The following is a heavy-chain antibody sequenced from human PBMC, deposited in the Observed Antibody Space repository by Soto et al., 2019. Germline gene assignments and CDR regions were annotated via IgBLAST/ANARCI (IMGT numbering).Heavy chain of an antibody. V-gene: IGHV4-59*01. D-gene: IGHD6-6*01. J-gene: IGHJ5*02. CDR2: IYYSGST. CDR3: AREVAARPFPWFDP. CDR1: GDSISSYY. Sequence: QVQXQXXGXXXXXXXXXXXXTCTXXGDSISSYYWSWIRQPPGKGLEWIGYIYYSGSTNYNPSLKSRVTISVDTSKNQFSLKLSSVTAADTAVYYCAREVAARPFPWFDPWGQGTLVTVSS.